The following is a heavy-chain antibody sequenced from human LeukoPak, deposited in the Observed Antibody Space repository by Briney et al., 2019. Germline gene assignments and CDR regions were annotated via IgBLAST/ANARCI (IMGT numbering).Heavy chain of an antibody. J-gene: IGHJ4*02. CDR3: ARGSGSSWYLR. CDR2: INHSGST. V-gene: IGHV4-34*01. Sequence: SETLSLTCAVYGGSFSGYYWSWIRQPPGKGLEWIGEINHSGSTNYNPSLKSRVTISVDTSKNQSSLKLSSVTAADTAVYYCARGSGSSWYLRWGQGTLVTVSS. CDR1: GGSFSGYY. D-gene: IGHD6-13*01.